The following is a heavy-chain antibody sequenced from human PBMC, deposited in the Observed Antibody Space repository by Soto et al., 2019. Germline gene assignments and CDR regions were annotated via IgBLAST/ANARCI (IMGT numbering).Heavy chain of an antibody. CDR1: GFTLSSYG. CDR3: AKGGDVYCSGGSCYALRGMDV. Sequence: GVSLRLSGAASGFTLSSYGMHCVRQSPCNWLEWVAVISYDGSNKYYADSVKGRFTISRDNSKNTLYLQMNSLRAEDTAVYYCAKGGDVYCSGGSCYALRGMDVWGQGTTVTVSS. J-gene: IGHJ6*02. CDR2: ISYDGSNK. D-gene: IGHD2-15*01. V-gene: IGHV3-30*18.